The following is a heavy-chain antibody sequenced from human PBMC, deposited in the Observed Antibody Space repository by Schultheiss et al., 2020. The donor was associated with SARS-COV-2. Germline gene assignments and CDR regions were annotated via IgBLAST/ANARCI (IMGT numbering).Heavy chain of an antibody. J-gene: IGHJ4*02. CDR1: GFSLSTSGVG. Sequence: SGPTLVKPTQTLTLTCTFSGFSLSTSGVGVGWIRQPPGKALEWLALIYWDDEKRYSPSLKSRLTITKDTSKNQVVLTMTNMDPVDTATYFCVHRGWWLLRGDFLGQGSLITVSS. D-gene: IGHD5-12*01. CDR2: IYWDDEK. V-gene: IGHV2-5*02. CDR3: VHRGWWLLRGDF.